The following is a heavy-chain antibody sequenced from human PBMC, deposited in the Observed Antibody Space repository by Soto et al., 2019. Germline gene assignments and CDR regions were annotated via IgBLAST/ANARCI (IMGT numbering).Heavy chain of an antibody. D-gene: IGHD6-19*01. CDR1: GFTFSSYA. CDR3: AKVGMGPPPAVAGTQREEGVWAIGRKAKYYYYYGMDV. Sequence: TGGSLRLSCAASGFTFSSYAMSWVRQAPGKGLEWVSAISGSGGSTYYADSVKGRFTISRDNSKNTLYLQMNSLRAEDTAVYYCAKVGMGPPPAVAGTQREEGVWAIGRKAKYYYYYGMDVWGQGTTVTVSS. J-gene: IGHJ6*02. CDR2: ISGSGGST. V-gene: IGHV3-23*01.